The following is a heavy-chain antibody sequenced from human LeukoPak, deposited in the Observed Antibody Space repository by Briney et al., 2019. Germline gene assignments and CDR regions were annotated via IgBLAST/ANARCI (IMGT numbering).Heavy chain of an antibody. V-gene: IGHV3-21*01. CDR3: ARADGYSYGGRASYMDV. D-gene: IGHD5-18*01. Sequence: PGGSLRLSCAASGFTFSSYSMNWVRQAPGKGLEWVSSISSSSSYIYYADSVKGRFTISRDNAKNSLYLQMNSLRAEDTAVYYCARADGYSYGGRASYMDVWGKGTTVTVSS. J-gene: IGHJ6*03. CDR1: GFTFSSYS. CDR2: ISSSSSYI.